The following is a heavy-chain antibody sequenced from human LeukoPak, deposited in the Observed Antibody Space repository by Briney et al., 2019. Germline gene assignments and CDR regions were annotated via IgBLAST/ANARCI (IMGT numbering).Heavy chain of an antibody. V-gene: IGHV3-7*01. CDR1: GFAFSSYW. CDR2: IKQDGSEK. CDR3: ARVTGGGDKRGGYFDY. J-gene: IGHJ4*02. D-gene: IGHD2-21*02. Sequence: GGSLRLSCAASGFAFSSYWMSWVRQAPGKGLEWVANIKQDGSEKYYVDSVKGRFTISRDNAKNSLYLQMNSLRAEDTAVYYCARVTGGGDKRGGYFDYWGQGTLVTVSS.